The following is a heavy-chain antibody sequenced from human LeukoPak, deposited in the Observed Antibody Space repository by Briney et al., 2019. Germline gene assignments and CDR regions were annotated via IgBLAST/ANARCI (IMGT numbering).Heavy chain of an antibody. V-gene: IGHV3-30*02. D-gene: IGHD6-13*01. CDR1: GFTFSSYG. J-gene: IGHJ4*02. CDR3: AKSHPYSSPSELKDY. Sequence: GGSLRLSCAASGFTFSSYGMHWVRQAPGKGLEWVAFIRYDGSNKYYADSVKGRFTISRDNSKNTLYLQMNSLRAEDTAVYYCAKSHPYSSPSELKDYWGQGTLVTVSS. CDR2: IRYDGSNK.